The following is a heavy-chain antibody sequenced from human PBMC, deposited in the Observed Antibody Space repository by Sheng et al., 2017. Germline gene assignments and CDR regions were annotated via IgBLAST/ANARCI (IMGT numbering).Heavy chain of an antibody. Sequence: QVQLVESGGGLVKPGGSLRLSCAASGFTFSDYYMSWIRQAPGKGLEWVSYISSSSSYTNYADSVKGRFTISRDNAKNSLYLQMNSLRAEDTAVYYCARDHWDDYGGNPGNFDYWGQGTLVTVSS. CDR3: ARDHWDDYGGNPGNFDY. J-gene: IGHJ4*02. CDR1: GFTFSDYY. V-gene: IGHV3-11*05. CDR2: ISSSSSYT. D-gene: IGHD4-17*01.